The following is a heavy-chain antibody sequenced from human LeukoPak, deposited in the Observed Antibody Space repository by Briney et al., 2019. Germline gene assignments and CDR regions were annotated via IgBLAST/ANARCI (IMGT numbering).Heavy chain of an antibody. CDR3: ARDTTVTTGYFYYGMDV. Sequence: PGGSLRLSCAASGFTFSDYYMSWIRQAPGKGLEWVSYISGSSSFTKYADSVKGRFTISRDNAKNSLYLQMSSLRAEDTAVYYCARDTTVTTGYFYYGMDVWGQGATVTVSS. D-gene: IGHD4-17*01. CDR2: ISGSSSFT. J-gene: IGHJ6*02. V-gene: IGHV3-11*05. CDR1: GFTFSDYY.